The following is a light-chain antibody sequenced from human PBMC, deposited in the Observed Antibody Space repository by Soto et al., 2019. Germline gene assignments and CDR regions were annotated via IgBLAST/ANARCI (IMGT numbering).Light chain of an antibody. Sequence: QSALTQPASVSGSPGQSITISCTGTSSDVGGYDYVSWYQHHPGKAPKLMIYDVNNRPSGVSNRFSGSKSGNTAYLTISGLQDEDAAHYYCGSYTSTISPVFGGGTKLTVL. V-gene: IGLV2-14*03. CDR2: DVN. CDR1: SSDVGGYDY. CDR3: GSYTSTISPV. J-gene: IGLJ3*02.